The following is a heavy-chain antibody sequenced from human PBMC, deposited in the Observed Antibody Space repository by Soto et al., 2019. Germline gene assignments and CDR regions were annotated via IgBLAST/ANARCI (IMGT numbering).Heavy chain of an antibody. Sequence: ASVTVYCKASGGTFSSYAISWVRQAPGQGLEWMGGIIPIFGTANYAQKFQGRVTITADKSTSTAYMELSSLRSEDTAVYYCARDHAMVTWFDPWGQGTLVTVSS. V-gene: IGHV1-69*06. CDR2: IIPIFGTA. D-gene: IGHD5-18*01. J-gene: IGHJ5*02. CDR1: GGTFSSYA. CDR3: ARDHAMVTWFDP.